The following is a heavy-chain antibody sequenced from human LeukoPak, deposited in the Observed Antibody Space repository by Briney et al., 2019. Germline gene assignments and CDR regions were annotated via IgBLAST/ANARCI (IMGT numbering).Heavy chain of an antibody. Sequence: ASVKVSCKASGYTFTNYGISWVRQAPGQGLEWMGWISAYNGNTNYAQKLQGRVTMTTDASTSTAYMELRSLRSDDTAVYYCARGSHIAAAGYYFDYWGQGTLVTVSS. V-gene: IGHV1-18*01. D-gene: IGHD6-13*01. CDR2: ISAYNGNT. CDR1: GYTFTNYG. J-gene: IGHJ4*02. CDR3: ARGSHIAAAGYYFDY.